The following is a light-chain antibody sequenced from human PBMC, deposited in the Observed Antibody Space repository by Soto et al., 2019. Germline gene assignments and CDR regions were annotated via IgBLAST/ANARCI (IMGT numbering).Light chain of an antibody. CDR1: QDINAY. CDR2: DAS. Sequence: DIQMTQSPSSLSASVGDRVTITCQASQDINAYLNWYQQRPGKAPKLLIFDASNLKTGVPSRFSGSGSGTDFIFTITSLQPEDIAMYYCQQYGNLPITFGQGTRLEIK. CDR3: QQYGNLPIT. J-gene: IGKJ5*01. V-gene: IGKV1-33*01.